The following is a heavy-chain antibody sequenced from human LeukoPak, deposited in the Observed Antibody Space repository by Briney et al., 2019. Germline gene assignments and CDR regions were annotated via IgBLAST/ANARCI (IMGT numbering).Heavy chain of an antibody. V-gene: IGHV4-59*01. J-gene: IGHJ4*02. CDR3: ASVGDWSYFDY. Sequence: SETLSLTCTVSGGSISSYYWSWIRQPPGKGLEWIGYIYYSGSTNYNPSLTSRVTISVDTSKNQFPLKLSSVLPADTAVYYCASVGDWSYFDYWGQGTLVTVSS. D-gene: IGHD2-21*02. CDR2: IYYSGST. CDR1: GGSISSYY.